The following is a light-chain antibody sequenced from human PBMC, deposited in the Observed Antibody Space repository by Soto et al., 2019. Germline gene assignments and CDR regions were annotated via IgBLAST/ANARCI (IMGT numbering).Light chain of an antibody. CDR1: QSISSSY. J-gene: IGKJ4*01. V-gene: IGKV3-20*01. CDR3: QQYNSYS. Sequence: EIVMTQSPATLSVSPGERASLSCGASQSISSSYLAWYQQKPGQAPRLLIYGASSRATGIPDRFSGSGSGTDFTLTISRLEPEDFATYYCQQYNSYSFGGGTKVDI. CDR2: GAS.